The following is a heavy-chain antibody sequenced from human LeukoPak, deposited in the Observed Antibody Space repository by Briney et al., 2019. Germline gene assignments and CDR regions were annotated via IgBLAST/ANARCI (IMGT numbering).Heavy chain of an antibody. Sequence: GGSLRLSCAASGFTFSSYAMSWVRQAPGKGLEWVSAISGSGGSTYYADSVKGRFTISRDNSKDTLYLQMNSLRAEDTAVYYCAKLFLVVTARGMDVWGQGTTVTVSS. J-gene: IGHJ6*02. CDR3: AKLFLVVTARGMDV. CDR1: GFTFSSYA. V-gene: IGHV3-23*01. CDR2: ISGSGGST. D-gene: IGHD2-21*02.